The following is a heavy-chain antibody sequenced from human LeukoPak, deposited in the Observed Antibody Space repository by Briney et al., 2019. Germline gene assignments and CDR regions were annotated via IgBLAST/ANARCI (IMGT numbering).Heavy chain of an antibody. V-gene: IGHV3-48*01. CDR2: ISSSSSTI. Sequence: GGSLRLSCAASGFTFSSYSMNWVRQARGKGLEWVSYISSSSSTIYYADSVKGRFTISRDNAKNSLYLQMNSLRAEDTAVYYGARAKYQLLYDYYYMDVWGKGTTVTVSS. D-gene: IGHD2-2*02. J-gene: IGHJ6*03. CDR3: ARAKYQLLYDYYYMDV. CDR1: GFTFSSYS.